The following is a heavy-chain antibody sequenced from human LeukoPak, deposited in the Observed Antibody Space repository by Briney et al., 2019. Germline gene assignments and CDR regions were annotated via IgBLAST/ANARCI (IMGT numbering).Heavy chain of an antibody. CDR2: IVVGSGNT. V-gene: IGHV1-58*02. CDR3: AADTAPYCSGGSCHVG. J-gene: IGHJ4*02. Sequence: SVKVSCKASGFTFTSSAMQWVRQARGQRLEWIGWIVVGSGNTNYAQKFQERVTITRDTSTSTAYMELSSLRSEDTAVYYCAADTAPYCSGGSCHVGWGQGTLVTVSS. CDR1: GFTFTSSA. D-gene: IGHD2-15*01.